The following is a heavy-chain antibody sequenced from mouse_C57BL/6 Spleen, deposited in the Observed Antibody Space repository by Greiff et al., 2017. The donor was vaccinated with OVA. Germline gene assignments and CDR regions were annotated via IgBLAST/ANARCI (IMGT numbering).Heavy chain of an antibody. Sequence: VKLVESGPGLVQPSQSLSITCTVSGFSLTSYGVHWVRQSPGKGLEWLGVIWSGGSTDYNAAFISRLSISKDNSKSQVFFKMNSLQADDTAIYHCAGFYYGNYGEGFAYWGQGTLVTVSA. CDR2: IWSGGST. CDR1: GFSLTSYG. D-gene: IGHD2-1*01. CDR3: AGFYYGNYGEGFAY. V-gene: IGHV2-2*01. J-gene: IGHJ3*01.